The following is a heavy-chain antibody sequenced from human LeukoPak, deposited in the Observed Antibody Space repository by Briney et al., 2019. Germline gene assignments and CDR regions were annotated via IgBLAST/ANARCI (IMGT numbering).Heavy chain of an antibody. CDR2: ISSSGSTI. CDR1: GFTFSDYY. CDR3: AREGYCSSTSCYVPLYYYYGMDV. D-gene: IGHD2-2*01. Sequence: GGSLRLSCAASGFTFSDYYMSWIRQAPGKGLEWVSYISSSGSTIYYADSVKGRFTISRDNAKNSLYLQMNSLRAEDTAVYYCAREGYCSSTSCYVPLYYYYGMDVWGQGTTVTVSS. J-gene: IGHJ6*02. V-gene: IGHV3-11*01.